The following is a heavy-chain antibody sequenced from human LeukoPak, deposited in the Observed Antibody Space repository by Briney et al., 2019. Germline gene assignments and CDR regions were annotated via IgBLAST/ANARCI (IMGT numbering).Heavy chain of an antibody. CDR1: GITVSNYG. D-gene: IGHD2-15*01. Sequence: GGSLRLSCAVSGITVSNYGMSWVRQAPGKGLEWVAGISDSGGSTNYADSVKGRFTISRGNPKNTLYLQMNNLRAEDTAVYFCAKRGVVIRAVIVVGFHKEAYYFDCWGQGALVTVSS. CDR3: AKRGVVIRAVIVVGFHKEAYYFDC. V-gene: IGHV3-23*01. J-gene: IGHJ4*02. CDR2: ISDSGGST.